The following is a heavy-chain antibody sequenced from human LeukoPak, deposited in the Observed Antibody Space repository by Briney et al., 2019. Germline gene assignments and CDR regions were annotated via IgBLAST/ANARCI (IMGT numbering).Heavy chain of an antibody. CDR1: GFTVSDNY. CDR3: ARDGVDEYNYLYGMDV. J-gene: IGHJ6*02. Sequence: GGSLRLSCAVSGFTVSDNYMTWVRQAPGKGLEWVSVIYSGGSTYYADSVTGRFTISRDNSKNTLYLQMNSLRVEDTAVYYCARDGVDEYNYLYGMDVWGQGTTVTVSS. CDR2: IYSGGST. V-gene: IGHV3-53*01. D-gene: IGHD5-24*01.